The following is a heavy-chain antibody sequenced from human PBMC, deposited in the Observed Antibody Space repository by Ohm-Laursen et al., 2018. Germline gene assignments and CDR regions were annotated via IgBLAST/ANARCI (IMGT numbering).Heavy chain of an antibody. CDR1: GFTFSDYY. V-gene: IGHV3-11*04. J-gene: IGHJ4*02. CDR2: ISSSGTTK. Sequence: SLRLSCAASGFTFSDYYMSWIRQAPGKGLEWLSYISSSGTTKYYADSVKGRFTISRDNSKNTLYLQMNSLRAEDTAVYYCARNRRYSGSYWGYFDCWGQGTLVTVSS. CDR3: ARNRRYSGSYWGYFDC. D-gene: IGHD1-26*01.